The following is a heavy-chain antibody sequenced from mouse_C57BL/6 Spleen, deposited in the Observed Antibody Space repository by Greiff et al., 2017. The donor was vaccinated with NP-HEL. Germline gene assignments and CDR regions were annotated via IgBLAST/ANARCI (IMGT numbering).Heavy chain of an antibody. CDR1: GYSITSGYY. D-gene: IGHD3-1*01. Sequence: DVQLQESGPGLVKPSQSLSLTCSVTGYSITSGYYWNWIRQFPGNKLEWMGYISYDGSNNYNPSLKNRISITRDTSKNQFFLKLNSVTTEDTATYYCARGEFREYFDYWGQGTTLTVSS. CDR2: ISYDGSN. CDR3: ARGEFREYFDY. V-gene: IGHV3-6*01. J-gene: IGHJ2*01.